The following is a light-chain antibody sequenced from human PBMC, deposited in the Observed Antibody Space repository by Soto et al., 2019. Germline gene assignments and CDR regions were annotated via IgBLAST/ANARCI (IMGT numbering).Light chain of an antibody. CDR3: QQRSNWPIT. V-gene: IGKV3-11*01. CDR1: QSVSSY. CDR2: DAS. Sequence: EIVFTHSPATLSLSPGERATLSCRASQSVSSYLAWYQQKPGQAPRLLIYDASNRATGVPARFRGSGSGTDFTLTISSLEPEDFSVYYCQQRSNWPITFGQGTRLEIK. J-gene: IGKJ5*01.